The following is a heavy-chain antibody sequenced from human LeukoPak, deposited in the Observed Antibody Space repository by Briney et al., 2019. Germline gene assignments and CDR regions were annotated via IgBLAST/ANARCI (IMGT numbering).Heavy chain of an antibody. J-gene: IGHJ4*02. CDR3: ARPYYYGSGSLRY. CDR1: GGSISSYY. D-gene: IGHD3-10*01. V-gene: IGHV4-34*01. CDR2: INHSGST. Sequence: PSETLSLTCTVSGGSISSYYWSWIRQPPGKGLEWIGEINHSGSTNYNPSLKSRVTISVDTSKNQFSLKLSSVTAADTAVYYCARPYYYGSGSLRYWGQGTLVTVSS.